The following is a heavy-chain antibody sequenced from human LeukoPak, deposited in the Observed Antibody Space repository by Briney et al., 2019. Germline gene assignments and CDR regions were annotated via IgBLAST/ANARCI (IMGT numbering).Heavy chain of an antibody. CDR3: AKESQGGVDY. CDR1: GFTFSSYA. Sequence: GGSLRLSCAASGFTFSSYAMHWVRQAPGKGLEWVAVISYDGSNKYYADSVKGRFTISRDNSKNTLYLQMNSLRAEDTAVYYCAKESQGGVDYWGQGTLVTVSS. CDR2: ISYDGSNK. V-gene: IGHV3-30-3*01. J-gene: IGHJ4*02.